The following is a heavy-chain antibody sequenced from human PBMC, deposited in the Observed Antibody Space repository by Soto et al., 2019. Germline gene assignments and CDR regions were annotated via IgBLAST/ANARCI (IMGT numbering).Heavy chain of an antibody. Sequence: PGESLKISCKGSGYSFTSYWISWVRQMPGKGLEWMGRIDPSDSYTNYSPSFQGHVTISADKSISTAYLQWSSLKASDTAMYYCASTLYYYDSSGQNNLYYGMDVWGQGTTVTVSS. CDR2: IDPSDSYT. V-gene: IGHV5-10-1*01. CDR1: GYSFTSYW. J-gene: IGHJ6*02. CDR3: ASTLYYYDSSGQNNLYYGMDV. D-gene: IGHD3-22*01.